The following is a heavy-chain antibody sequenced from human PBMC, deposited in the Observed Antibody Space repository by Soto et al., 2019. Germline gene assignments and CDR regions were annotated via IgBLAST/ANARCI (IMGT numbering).Heavy chain of an antibody. CDR3: ARHRVVVAAPYGLDAFDI. Sequence: GGSLRLSCAASGFTFSSYSMNWVRQAPGKGLEWVSSISSSSSYIYYADSVKGRFTISRDNAKNSLYLQMNSLRAEDTAVYYCARHRVVVAAPYGLDAFDIWGQGTMVTVSS. D-gene: IGHD2-15*01. V-gene: IGHV3-21*01. CDR1: GFTFSSYS. CDR2: ISSSSSYI. J-gene: IGHJ3*02.